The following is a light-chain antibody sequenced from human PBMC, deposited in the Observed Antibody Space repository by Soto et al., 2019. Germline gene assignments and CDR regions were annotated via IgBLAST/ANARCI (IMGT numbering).Light chain of an antibody. CDR2: AAS. Sequence: DIQMTQSPSSLSASVGDRVTITCRASRSISSHLNWYQHKAGKAPKLLIYAASSLQSGVPSRFSGSRSGTDFTLTISSLQPEDFATYYCQQSYSTLGTFGQGTKVEIK. CDR3: QQSYSTLGT. CDR1: RSISSH. J-gene: IGKJ1*01. V-gene: IGKV1-39*01.